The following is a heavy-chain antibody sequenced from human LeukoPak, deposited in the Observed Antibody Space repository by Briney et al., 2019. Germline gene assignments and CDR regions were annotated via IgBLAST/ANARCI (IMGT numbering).Heavy chain of an antibody. CDR1: GGSVSSGSDY. CDR2: IYYIGST. V-gene: IGHV4-61*01. D-gene: IGHD2-2*01. J-gene: IGHJ4*02. Sequence: PSETLSLACTVSGGSVSSGSDYWSWIRQPPGKGLEWIGYIYYIGSTNYNPYLKSRVTTSVDTSKSQLSLKLSSVTAADTAVYYCARVIGYCSSTSCFGYLDYWGQGTLVTVSS. CDR3: ARVIGYCSSTSCFGYLDY.